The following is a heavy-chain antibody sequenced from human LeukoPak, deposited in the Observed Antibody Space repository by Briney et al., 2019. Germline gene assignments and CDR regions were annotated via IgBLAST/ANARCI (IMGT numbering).Heavy chain of an antibody. CDR1: GFTFSSYA. CDR3: ARDGAFRIYDY. CDR2: ISGSGGST. V-gene: IGHV3-23*01. Sequence: GGSLRLSCAASGFTFSSYAVSWVRQAPGKGLEWVSAISGSGGSTYYADSVKGRFTISRDNSRNSLYLQMSSLRADDTAVYYCARDGAFRIYDYWGPGTLVTVSS. D-gene: IGHD3-3*02. J-gene: IGHJ4*02.